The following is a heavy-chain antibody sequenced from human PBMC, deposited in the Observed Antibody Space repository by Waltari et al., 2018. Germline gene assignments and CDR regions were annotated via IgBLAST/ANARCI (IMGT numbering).Heavy chain of an antibody. CDR2: ISWDGGST. V-gene: IGHV3-43D*04. Sequence: EVQLVASGGVVVQPGGSLRLSCAASGFTFDDYAMHWVRQAPGKGLEWVSLISWDGGSTYYADSVKGRFTISRDNSKNSLYLQMNSLRAEDTALYYCAKSSYSQLDYWGQGTLVTVSS. CDR3: AKSSYSQLDY. J-gene: IGHJ4*02. D-gene: IGHD2-15*01. CDR1: GFTFDDYA.